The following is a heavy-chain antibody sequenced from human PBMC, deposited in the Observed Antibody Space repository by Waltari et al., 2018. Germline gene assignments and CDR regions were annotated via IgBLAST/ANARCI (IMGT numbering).Heavy chain of an antibody. CDR2: SYSGGRT. J-gene: IGHJ3*02. CDR1: GFTVSSNY. V-gene: IGHV3-53*01. CDR3: ARGPALLWFGEAFDI. D-gene: IGHD3-10*01. Sequence: EVQLVESGGGLIQPGGSLRLACAASGFTVSSNYMSWVRQAPGKGLEWVSVSYSGGRTYYADSVKGRCTISRDNSKNTLYLQMNSLRAEDTAVYYCARGPALLWFGEAFDIWGQGTMVTVSS.